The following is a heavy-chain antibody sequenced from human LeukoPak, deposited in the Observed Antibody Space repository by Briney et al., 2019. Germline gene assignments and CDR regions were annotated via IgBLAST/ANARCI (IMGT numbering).Heavy chain of an antibody. CDR3: ARVLFERAYFDY. V-gene: IGHV6-1*01. CDR2: TYYRSKWYN. CDR1: GDSVSINSAA. D-gene: IGHD6-25*01. Sequence: SQTLSLTFAISGDSVSINSAAWNWLRRSPSRGLEWLGRTYYRSKWYNDYAVSVKSRITINPDTSKNQFSLQLNSVTPEDTAVYYCARVLFERAYFDYWGQGTLVTVSS. J-gene: IGHJ4*02.